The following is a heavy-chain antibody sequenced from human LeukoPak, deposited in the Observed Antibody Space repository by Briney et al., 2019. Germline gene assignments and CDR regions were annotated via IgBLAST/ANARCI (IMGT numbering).Heavy chain of an antibody. CDR2: ISSSSSYR. Sequence: GGSLRLSCTASGFTFSGFNIHWVRQAPGRGLEWVSCISSSSSYRYYADSVKGRFTISRDNAKNSVYLQMNSLRAEDTAVYYCARDGNSSWYYYWGQGTLVTVSS. CDR1: GFTFSGFN. D-gene: IGHD6-13*01. J-gene: IGHJ4*02. CDR3: ARDGNSSWYYY. V-gene: IGHV3-21*01.